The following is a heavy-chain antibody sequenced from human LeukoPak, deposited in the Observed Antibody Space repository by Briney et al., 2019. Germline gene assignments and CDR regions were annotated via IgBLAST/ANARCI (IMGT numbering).Heavy chain of an antibody. V-gene: IGHV1-2*02. CDR2: INPNSGGT. Sequence: GASVKVSCKASGYTFTGYYMHWVRQAPGQGLEWMGWINPNSGGTNYAQKFQGRVTMTRDTSTSTAYMELSRLRSDDTAVYYCARGGGWMSRVAFDIWGQGTMVTVSS. CDR3: ARGGGWMSRVAFDI. D-gene: IGHD6-19*01. CDR1: GYTFTGYY. J-gene: IGHJ3*02.